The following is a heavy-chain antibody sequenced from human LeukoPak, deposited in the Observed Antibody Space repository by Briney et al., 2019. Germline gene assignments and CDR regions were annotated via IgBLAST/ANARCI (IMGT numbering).Heavy chain of an antibody. CDR3: ARTPLYSSGWYGDY. Sequence: GGSLRLSCAASGFTVSSNYMSWVRQAPGKGLEWVSVIYSGGSTYYADSVKGRFTISRGNSKNTLYLQMNSLRAEDTAVYYCARTPLYSSGWYGDYWGQGTLVTVSS. CDR1: GFTVSSNY. D-gene: IGHD6-19*01. V-gene: IGHV3-66*01. J-gene: IGHJ4*02. CDR2: IYSGGST.